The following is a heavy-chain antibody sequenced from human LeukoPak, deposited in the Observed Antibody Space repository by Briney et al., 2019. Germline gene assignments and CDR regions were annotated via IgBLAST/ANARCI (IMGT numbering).Heavy chain of an antibody. D-gene: IGHD5-24*01. CDR3: ARGRWLQSRPIDY. CDR1: GFTFSSYA. Sequence: GGSLRLSCAASGFTFSSYAMHWVRQAPGKGLEYVSAISSNGGSTYYANSVKGRFTISRDNSKNTLYLQMGSLRAEDMAVYYCARGRWLQSRPIDYWGLGTLVTVSS. J-gene: IGHJ4*02. V-gene: IGHV3-64*01. CDR2: ISSNGGST.